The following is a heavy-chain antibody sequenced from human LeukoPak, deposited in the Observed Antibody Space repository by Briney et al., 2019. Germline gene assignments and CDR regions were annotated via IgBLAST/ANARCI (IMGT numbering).Heavy chain of an antibody. D-gene: IGHD6-19*01. CDR2: IYYSGRT. J-gene: IGHJ4*02. CDR3: AVHPGYSSGWTYFDY. Sequence: SETLSLTCTVSGGSISSYYWCWIRQPPGKGLEWIGYIYYSGRTNYNPSLKSRVTISVDTSKNQFSLKLSSVTAADTAVYYCAVHPGYSSGWTYFDYWGQGTLVTVSS. V-gene: IGHV4-59*01. CDR1: GGSISSYY.